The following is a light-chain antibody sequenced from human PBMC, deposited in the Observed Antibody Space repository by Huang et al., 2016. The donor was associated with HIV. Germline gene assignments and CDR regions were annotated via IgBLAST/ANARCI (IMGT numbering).Light chain of an antibody. V-gene: IGKV3-15*01. Sequence: ERVMTQSPATLSVAPGERVTLSCRASHSVSSYLAWYQQKPGQAPRLLIHGASTRATGIAARFSGSGSGTECTLAISSLQSEDSGVYFCQQYDNWPLTFGQGTRLEIK. J-gene: IGKJ5*01. CDR3: QQYDNWPLT. CDR1: HSVSSY. CDR2: GAS.